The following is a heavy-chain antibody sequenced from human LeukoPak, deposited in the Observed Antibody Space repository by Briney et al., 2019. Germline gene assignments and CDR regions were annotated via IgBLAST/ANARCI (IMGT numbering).Heavy chain of an antibody. Sequence: SETLSLTCVVSGDSISSGAYSWSWIRQPPGKGLEWIGYIFHSGSTFYNPSLKSRVTISVDNSKNQFSLRLSSVTAAGTAVYYCARELWFANAPGSWLDPWGQRTLVTVSS. CDR1: GDSISSGAYS. V-gene: IGHV4-30-2*01. CDR2: IFHSGST. J-gene: IGHJ5*02. CDR3: ARELWFANAPGSWLDP. D-gene: IGHD3-10*01.